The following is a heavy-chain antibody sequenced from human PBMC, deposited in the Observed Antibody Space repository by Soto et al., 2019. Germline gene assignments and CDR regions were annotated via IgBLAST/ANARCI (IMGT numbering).Heavy chain of an antibody. V-gene: IGHV2-5*02. CDR2: IYWDDDE. CDR3: VRNWRYYGGDYYYGMDA. J-gene: IGHJ6*02. D-gene: IGHD3-10*01. Sequence: ITLKESGPTLVKPTQTLTLTCTFSGFSLNTGGVGVGWVRQPRGKAMGWLALIYWDDDERYRPSLRSRLNITKDTINNQVVLTMTNMDPEDTATYYCVRNWRYYGGDYYYGMDAWGQGATVTV. CDR1: GFSLNTGGVG.